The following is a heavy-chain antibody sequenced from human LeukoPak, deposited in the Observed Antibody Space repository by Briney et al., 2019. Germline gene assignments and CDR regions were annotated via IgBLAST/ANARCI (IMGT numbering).Heavy chain of an antibody. CDR1: GYTFTGYY. D-gene: IGHD3-10*01. CDR2: INPDSGGT. CDR3: ARESGSGSYYKDAFDI. Sequence: ASVKVSCKASGYTFTGYYMHWVRQAPGQGLEWMGLINPDSGGTNYAQKFQGRVTMTRDTSISTAYLELSRLRSEDTAVYYCARESGSGSYYKDAFDIWGQGTMVTVSS. J-gene: IGHJ3*02. V-gene: IGHV1-2*02.